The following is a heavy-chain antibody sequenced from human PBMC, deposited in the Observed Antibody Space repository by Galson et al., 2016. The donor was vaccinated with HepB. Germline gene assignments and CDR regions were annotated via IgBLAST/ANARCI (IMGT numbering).Heavy chain of an antibody. J-gene: IGHJ4*02. CDR1: GYTFTSDA. CDR3: ARGVGLHSTSAAFDY. Sequence: SCKASGYTFTSDAMHWVRQAPGQRLEWMGWINVVNGDTKYSQKFQGRVTITRDTSATTAHMELSRLRSEDTAVYYCARGVGLHSTSAAFDYWGQGTLVTVSS. D-gene: IGHD6-6*01. CDR2: INVVNGDT. V-gene: IGHV1-3*01.